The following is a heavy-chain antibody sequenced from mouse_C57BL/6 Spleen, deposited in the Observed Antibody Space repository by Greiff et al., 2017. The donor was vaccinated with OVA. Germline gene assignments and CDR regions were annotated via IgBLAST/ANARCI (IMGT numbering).Heavy chain of an antibody. J-gene: IGHJ1*03. CDR1: GFSLTSYA. D-gene: IGHD2-1*01. CDR2: IWTGGGT. V-gene: IGHV2-9-1*01. CDR3: ARMIYYGNYWYFDV. Sequence: VQVVESGPGLVAPSQSLSITCTVSGFSLTSYAISWVRQPPGKGLEWLGVIWTGGGTNYNSALKSRLSISKDNSKSQVFLKMNSLQTDDTARYYCARMIYYGNYWYFDVWGTGTTVTVSS.